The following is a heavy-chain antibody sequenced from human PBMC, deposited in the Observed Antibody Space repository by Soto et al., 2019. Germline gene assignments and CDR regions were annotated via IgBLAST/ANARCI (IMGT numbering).Heavy chain of an antibody. CDR2: ISYAGSNK. CDR1: GFTFSSYA. V-gene: IGHV3-30-3*01. CDR3: ARDLNDYGDYEGNY. Sequence: PGGSLRLPCAASGFTFSSYAMHWVCQAPGKGLEWVAVISYAGSNKYYADSVKGRFTISRDNSKNTLYLQMNSLRAEDTAVYYCARDLNDYGDYEGNYWGQGTLVTVSS. D-gene: IGHD4-17*01. J-gene: IGHJ4*02.